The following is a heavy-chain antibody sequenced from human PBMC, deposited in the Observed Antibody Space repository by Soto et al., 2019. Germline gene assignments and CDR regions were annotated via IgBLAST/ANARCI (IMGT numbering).Heavy chain of an antibody. D-gene: IGHD4-17*01. CDR3: AREGIGDYGELVPDC. CDR2: IWYDATKK. J-gene: IGHJ4*02. V-gene: IGHV3-33*01. Sequence: QVHLVESGGGVVQPETSLRLSCAASGFTFSSYGMHWVRQAPGKGLEWVAVIWYDATKKYYADSVKGRFTISRDNARNTVFLQMNSLRVEDTAVYYCAREGIGDYGELVPDCWGQGTLVTVSS. CDR1: GFTFSSYG.